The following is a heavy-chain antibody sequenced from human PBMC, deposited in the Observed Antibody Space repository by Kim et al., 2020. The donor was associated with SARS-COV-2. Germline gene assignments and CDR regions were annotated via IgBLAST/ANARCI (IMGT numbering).Heavy chain of an antibody. CDR3: ARVHRIEAVGPTGDY. CDR1: GGSISSNYYY. J-gene: IGHJ4*02. D-gene: IGHD6-13*01. CDR2: IFYSGST. Sequence: SETLSLTCTVSGGSISSNYYYWAWIRQPAGQGLEWIGSIFYSGSTFYNPSLKSRVTTSVDTSKNQFSLQLSSVTAADTAVYYCARVHRIEAVGPTGDYWGPGTLVTVSS. V-gene: IGHV4-39*01.